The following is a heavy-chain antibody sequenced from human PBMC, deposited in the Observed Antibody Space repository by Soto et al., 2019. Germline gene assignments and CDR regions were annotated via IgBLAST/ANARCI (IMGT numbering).Heavy chain of an antibody. Sequence: GGSLRLSCAASGFTFNIYGMHWVRQAPGKGLEWVALISYDGSNQYYADSVKGRFTISRDNSKNTLFLQMNSLRADDTAVYYCAKDQASGQGSFDSWGQGKLGTVS. CDR3: AKDQASGQGSFDS. J-gene: IGHJ4*02. CDR2: ISYDGSNQ. CDR1: GFTFNIYG. V-gene: IGHV3-30*18.